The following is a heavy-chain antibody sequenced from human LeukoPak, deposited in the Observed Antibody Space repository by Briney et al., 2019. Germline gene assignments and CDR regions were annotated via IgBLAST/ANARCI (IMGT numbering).Heavy chain of an antibody. V-gene: IGHV3-15*07. CDR1: GFTFSSFA. CDR3: ATDFYDST. CDR2: IRSNSDGGTI. J-gene: IGHJ5*02. Sequence: GGSLRLSCAASGFTFSSFAINWVRQAPGKGLEWVGRIRSNSDGGTIDYAAPVKGRFTLSRDDSKTTLYLQMNSLQTEDTAVYYCATDFYDSTWGQGTLVTVSS. D-gene: IGHD3-22*01.